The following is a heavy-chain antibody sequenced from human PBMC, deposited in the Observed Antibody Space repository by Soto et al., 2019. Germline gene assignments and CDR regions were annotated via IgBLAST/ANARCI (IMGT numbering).Heavy chain of an antibody. CDR3: AKDMGNYYGSGTGLGFDY. Sequence: GGSLRLSCAASGFTFDDYAMHWVRQAPGKGLEWVSGISWNSGSIGYADSVKGRFTISRDNAKNSLYLQMNSLRAEDTALYYCAKDMGNYYGSGTGLGFDYWGQGTLVTVSS. CDR2: ISWNSGSI. CDR1: GFTFDDYA. D-gene: IGHD3-10*01. V-gene: IGHV3-9*01. J-gene: IGHJ4*02.